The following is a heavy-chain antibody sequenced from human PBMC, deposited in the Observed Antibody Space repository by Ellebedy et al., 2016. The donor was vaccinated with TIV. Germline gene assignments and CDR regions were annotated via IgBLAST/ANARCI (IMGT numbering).Heavy chain of an antibody. CDR3: ALLGPAATFDY. CDR1: GYTLTELS. V-gene: IGHV1-24*01. CDR2: FDPEDGEA. Sequence: AASVKVSCKVSGYTLTELSMHWVRQAPGKGLEWLGDFDPEDGEAIYPQKFQGRVTMAEDTSTDTAYMELSRLRSDDTAVYYCALLGPAATFDYWGQGTLVTVSS. D-gene: IGHD2-2*01. J-gene: IGHJ4*02.